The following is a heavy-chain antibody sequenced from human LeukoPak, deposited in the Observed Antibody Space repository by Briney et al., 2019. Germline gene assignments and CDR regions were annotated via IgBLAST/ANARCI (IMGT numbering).Heavy chain of an antibody. CDR2: IKKDGSEK. V-gene: IGHV3-7*01. J-gene: IGHJ4*02. CDR1: GFTFSNYV. Sequence: GRSLRLSCAASGFTFSNYVIHWVRQAPGKGLEWVANIKKDGSEKYYVDSVKGRFTISRDNAKNSLYLQMNSLRAEDTAVYYCARDLYRIVVVPHYFDYWGQGTLVTVSS. CDR3: ARDLYRIVVVPHYFDY. D-gene: IGHD3-22*01.